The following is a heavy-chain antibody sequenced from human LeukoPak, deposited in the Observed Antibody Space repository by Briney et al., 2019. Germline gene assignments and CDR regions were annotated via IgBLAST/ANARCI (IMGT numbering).Heavy chain of an antibody. CDR3: ARDDSSGYGGAFDI. J-gene: IGHJ3*02. D-gene: IGHD3-22*01. V-gene: IGHV1-8*01. CDR1: GYTFTSYD. CDR2: MNPNSGNT. Sequence: GASVKVSCKASGYTFTSYDINWVRQATGQGLEWMGWMNPNSGNTGYAQKFQGRVTMARNTSISTAYMELRSLRSDDTAVYYCARDDSSGYGGAFDIWGQGTMVTVSS.